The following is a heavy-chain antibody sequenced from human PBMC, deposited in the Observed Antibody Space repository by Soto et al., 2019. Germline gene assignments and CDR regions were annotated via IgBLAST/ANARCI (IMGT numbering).Heavy chain of an antibody. Sequence: PGESLKISCRGSGYTFTSYWIGWVRQMPGKGLEWMGIIYPGDSDTRYSPSFQGQVTISADKSISTAYLQWSSLRASDTAMYYCARIWEMATVAAFDYWAQGTLVTVSS. CDR3: ARIWEMATVAAFDY. V-gene: IGHV5-51*01. CDR1: GYTFTSYW. D-gene: IGHD4-4*01. CDR2: IYPGDSDT. J-gene: IGHJ4*02.